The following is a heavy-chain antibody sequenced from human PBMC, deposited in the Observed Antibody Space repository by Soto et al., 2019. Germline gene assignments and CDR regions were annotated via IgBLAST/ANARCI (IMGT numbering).Heavy chain of an antibody. CDR3: ARARIGYCSGGSCSPGH. CDR1: GFTFSSYA. Sequence: QVQLVESGGGVVQPGRSLRLSCAASGFTFSSYAMHWVRQAPGKGLEWVAVISYDGSNKYYADSVKGRFTISRDNSKNRLYLQMNSLRAEDTAVYYCARARIGYCSGGSCSPGHWGQGTLVTVSS. D-gene: IGHD2-15*01. V-gene: IGHV3-30-3*01. CDR2: ISYDGSNK. J-gene: IGHJ1*01.